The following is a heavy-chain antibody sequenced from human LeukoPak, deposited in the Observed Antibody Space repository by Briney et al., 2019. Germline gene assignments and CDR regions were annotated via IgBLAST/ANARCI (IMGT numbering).Heavy chain of an antibody. J-gene: IGHJ4*02. D-gene: IGHD2-8*01. Sequence: ASVKVSCKTSGYTFTSYGISWVRQAPGQGLEWMGWISPYNGNTNYAQKLQGRVTMTPDTSTNTAYMDLRSLRSDDTAVYYCARAPYCTNGVCSFDYWGQGTLVTVFS. CDR2: ISPYNGNT. V-gene: IGHV1-18*01. CDR3: ARAPYCTNGVCSFDY. CDR1: GYTFTSYG.